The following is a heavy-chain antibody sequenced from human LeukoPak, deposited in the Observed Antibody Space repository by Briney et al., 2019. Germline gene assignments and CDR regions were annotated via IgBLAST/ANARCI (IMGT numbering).Heavy chain of an antibody. V-gene: IGHV4-59*08. D-gene: IGHD5-12*01. J-gene: IGHJ6*02. Sequence: SETLSLTCTASGGSISSYYWSWIRQPPGKGLECIGYIYYSGSTNYNPSLKSRVTISVDTSKNQLSLKLSAVTAADTAVYYCARLPTNRYYFYGMDVWGQGTTVTVSS. CDR2: IYYSGST. CDR3: ARLPTNRYYFYGMDV. CDR1: GGSISSYY.